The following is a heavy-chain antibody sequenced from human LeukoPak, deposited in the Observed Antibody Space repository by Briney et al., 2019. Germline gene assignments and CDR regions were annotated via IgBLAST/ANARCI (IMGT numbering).Heavy chain of an antibody. CDR1: GGSISSGDYC. V-gene: IGHV4-30-2*02. J-gene: IGHJ4*02. CDR3: AEAGSSGWYWGY. CDR2: IYHSGST. D-gene: IGHD6-19*01. Sequence: SETLSLTCTVSGGSISSGDYCWSWIRQPPGKGLEWIGYIYHSGSTYYNPSLKSRVSISVDTSKNQFSLKLSSVTAADTAVYCCAEAGSSGWYWGYWGQGTLVTASS.